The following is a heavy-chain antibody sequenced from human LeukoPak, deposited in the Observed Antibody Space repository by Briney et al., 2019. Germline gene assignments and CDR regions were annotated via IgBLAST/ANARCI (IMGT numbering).Heavy chain of an antibody. V-gene: IGHV4-34*01. CDR2: INHSGST. J-gene: IGHJ4*02. CDR1: GGSFSGHY. CDR3: ARSPLISSGWLGLDS. D-gene: IGHD6-19*01. Sequence: SETLSLTCAVYGGSFSGHYWSWIRQPPGKGLEWIGEINHSGSTNYNPSLKSRVTISVDTSKNQFSLKLSSVTAADTAVYYCARSPLISSGWLGLDSWGQGILVTVSS.